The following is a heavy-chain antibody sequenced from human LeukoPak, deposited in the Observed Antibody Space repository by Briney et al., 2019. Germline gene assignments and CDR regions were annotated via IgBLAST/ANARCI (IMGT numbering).Heavy chain of an antibody. J-gene: IGHJ5*02. CDR3: ARRDYGGPNWFDP. Sequence: PSQTLSLTCAVSGGSISSGGYSWSWIRQPPGKGLEWIGYIYHSGSTYYNPSLKSRVTISVDRSKNQFSLKLSSVTAADTAVYYCARRDYGGPNWFDPWGQGTLVTVSS. V-gene: IGHV4-30-2*01. CDR2: IYHSGST. D-gene: IGHD4-23*01. CDR1: GGSISSGGYS.